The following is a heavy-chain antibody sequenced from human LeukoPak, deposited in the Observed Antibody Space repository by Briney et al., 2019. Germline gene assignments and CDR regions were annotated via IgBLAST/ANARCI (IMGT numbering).Heavy chain of an antibody. CDR2: IYYSGST. V-gene: IGHV4-59*02. Sequence: SETLSLTCTVSGGSVSSYYWSWIRQPPGKGLEWIGYIYYSGSTNYNPSLKSRVTISVDTSKNQFSLKLSSVTAADTAVYYCAREGGYCIGGSCRVGPHAFEIWGQGTMVTVSS. D-gene: IGHD2-15*01. CDR3: AREGGYCIGGSCRVGPHAFEI. J-gene: IGHJ3*02. CDR1: GGSVSSYY.